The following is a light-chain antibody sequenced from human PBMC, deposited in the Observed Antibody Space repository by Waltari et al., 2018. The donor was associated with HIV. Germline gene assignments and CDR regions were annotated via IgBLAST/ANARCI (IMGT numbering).Light chain of an antibody. V-gene: IGLV10-54*01. Sequence: QAGLTQPPSVSKGLGQTATLTCTGTRNNVGNQGDAWLRHHQGHPPKLFSSRFHNRPSGIPDRLSASRSGNTASLTVTGLQPEDEADYYCAAWDTSLGVWVFGGGTRLTVL. CDR3: AAWDTSLGVWV. CDR2: RFH. CDR1: RNNVGNQG. J-gene: IGLJ3*02.